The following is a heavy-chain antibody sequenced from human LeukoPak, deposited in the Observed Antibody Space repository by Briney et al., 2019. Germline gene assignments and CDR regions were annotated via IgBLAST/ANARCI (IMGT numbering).Heavy chain of an antibody. Sequence: GGSLRLSCAASGFTVRSNYMSWVRQAPGRGLEWVSVIYTSGDTYYADSVKGRFTISRDNSKNTLYLQMNSLRAEDTAVYYCASDYGDYRFAYWGQGTLVTVSS. CDR2: IYTSGDT. CDR1: GFTVRSNY. V-gene: IGHV3-53*01. CDR3: ASDYGDYRFAY. D-gene: IGHD4-17*01. J-gene: IGHJ4*02.